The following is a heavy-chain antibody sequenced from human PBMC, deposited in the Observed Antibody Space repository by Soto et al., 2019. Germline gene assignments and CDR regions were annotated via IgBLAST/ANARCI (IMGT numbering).Heavy chain of an antibody. CDR3: ARGLERYCSGGSCPSWFDP. D-gene: IGHD2-15*01. CDR2: IYYSGST. Sequence: SETLSLTCTVSGGSISSGDYYWSWIRQPPGKGLEWIGYIYYSGSTYYNPSLKSRVTISVDTSKNQFSLKLSSVTAADTAVYYCARGLERYCSGGSCPSWFDPWGQGTLVTVSS. J-gene: IGHJ5*02. V-gene: IGHV4-30-4*01. CDR1: GGSISSGDYY.